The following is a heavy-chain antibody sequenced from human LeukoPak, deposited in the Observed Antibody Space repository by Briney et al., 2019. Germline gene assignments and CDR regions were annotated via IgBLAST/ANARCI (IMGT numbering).Heavy chain of an antibody. CDR2: IYYSGST. D-gene: IGHD6-19*01. CDR1: GGSINSYY. CDR3: ARSPGYSSGWYDY. Sequence: PSETLSLTCTVSGGSINSYYWSWIRQPPGKGLEWIGYIYYSGSTNYNPSLKSRVTISVDTSKNQFSLKLSSVTAADTAVYYCARSPGYSSGWYDYWGQGTLVTVSS. V-gene: IGHV4-59*01. J-gene: IGHJ4*02.